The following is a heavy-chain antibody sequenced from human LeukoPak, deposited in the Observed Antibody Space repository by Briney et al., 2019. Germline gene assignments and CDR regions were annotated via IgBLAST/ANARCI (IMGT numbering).Heavy chain of an antibody. V-gene: IGHV4-59*01. CDR1: GASISSYY. CDR2: IYYSGST. CDR3: ARAIPLEPPPPLIGYYYMDV. J-gene: IGHJ6*03. Sequence: SETLSLTCTVSGASISSYYWSWIRQPPGKGLEWLGYIYYSGSTNYNPSLKSRVTISGETSKNQFARKRRSVPAADTAVDYCARAIPLEPPPPLIGYYYMDVWGKGTTVTVSS. D-gene: IGHD1-14*01.